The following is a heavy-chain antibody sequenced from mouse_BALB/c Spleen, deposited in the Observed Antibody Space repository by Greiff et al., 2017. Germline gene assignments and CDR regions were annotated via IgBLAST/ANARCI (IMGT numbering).Heavy chain of an antibody. CDR2: ISSGGSYT. J-gene: IGHJ4*01. D-gene: IGHD2-14*01. Sequence: EVKLMESGGGLVKPGGSLKLSCAASGFTFSSYAMSWVRQTPEKRLEWVATISSGGSYTYYPDSVKGRFTISRDNAKNTLYLQMSSLRSEDTAMYYCAREGDDYRYDGENYYAMDDWGQGTSVTVSS. CDR3: AREGDDYRYDGENYYAMDD. V-gene: IGHV5-9-3*01. CDR1: GFTFSSYA.